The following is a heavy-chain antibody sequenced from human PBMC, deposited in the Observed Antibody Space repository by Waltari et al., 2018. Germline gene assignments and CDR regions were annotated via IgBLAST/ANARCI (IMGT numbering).Heavy chain of an antibody. CDR3: ARGITLDV. Sequence: ESGGGLIQPGGSLRLSCLASGFTFSATSVNWVRQAAGKGLEWVSFISSGGKTIYYADSVKGRFTISRDNAKNSLFLQMNRLRDEDTAVYYCARGITLDVWGQGTTVTVSS. J-gene: IGHJ6*02. CDR2: ISSGGKTI. V-gene: IGHV3-48*02. CDR1: GFTFSATS.